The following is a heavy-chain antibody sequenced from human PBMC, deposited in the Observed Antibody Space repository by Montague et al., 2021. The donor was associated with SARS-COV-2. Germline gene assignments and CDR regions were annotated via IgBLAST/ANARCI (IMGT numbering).Heavy chain of an antibody. Sequence: SLRLSCAGPGFTLSNNYMSWVRQAPGKGLEWVSILYADGSTKNAXSVRGQFTISRDNSRNTLYLQMNSLRTEDTATYYCTRDQFFQQYLQWGQGILVVVSS. J-gene: IGHJ4*02. CDR3: TRDQFFQQYLQ. CDR1: GFTLSNNY. V-gene: IGHV3-66*02. D-gene: IGHD2-2*02. CDR2: LYADGST.